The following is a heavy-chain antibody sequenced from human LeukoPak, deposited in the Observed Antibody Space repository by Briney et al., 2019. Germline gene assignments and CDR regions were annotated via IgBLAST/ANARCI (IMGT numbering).Heavy chain of an antibody. CDR2: IYGGSST. Sequence: GGSLRLSCAASGVTVSSNYMSWVRQAPGKGLEWVSVIYGGSSTYNADSVKGRFTISRDNSKNTLFLQMNSLRAEDTAVYYCARASKVEAFDVWGQGTMVTVSS. J-gene: IGHJ3*01. CDR1: GVTVSSNY. V-gene: IGHV3-66*01. D-gene: IGHD2-15*01. CDR3: ARASKVEAFDV.